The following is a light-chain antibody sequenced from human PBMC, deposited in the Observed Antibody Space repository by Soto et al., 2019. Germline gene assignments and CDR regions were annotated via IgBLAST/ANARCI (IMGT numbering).Light chain of an antibody. V-gene: IGLV2-14*03. Sequence: QSALTQPASVSGSPGQSINISCTGTSSDVGGYNYVSWYQHHPGKAPKLIIYAVSNRPSGVSNPFSGSKSGNTASLTIAGLQPEDEADYYCSSYTTSNTRQIVFGTGTKLTVL. CDR1: SSDVGGYNY. J-gene: IGLJ1*01. CDR2: AVS. CDR3: SSYTTSNTRQIV.